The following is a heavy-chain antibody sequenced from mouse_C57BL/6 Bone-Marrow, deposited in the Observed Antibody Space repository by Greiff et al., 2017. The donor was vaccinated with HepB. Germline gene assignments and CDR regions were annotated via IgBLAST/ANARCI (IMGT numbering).Heavy chain of an antibody. J-gene: IGHJ4*01. Sequence: EVMLVESGGGLVKPGGSLKLSCAASGFTFSDYGMHWVRQAPEKGLEWVAYISSGSSTIYYADTVKGRFTISRDNAKNTLFLQMTSLRSEDTAMYYCARGHYDYYAMDYWGQGTSVTVSS. V-gene: IGHV5-17*01. CDR1: GFTFSDYG. D-gene: IGHD1-2*01. CDR2: ISSGSSTI. CDR3: ARGHYDYYAMDY.